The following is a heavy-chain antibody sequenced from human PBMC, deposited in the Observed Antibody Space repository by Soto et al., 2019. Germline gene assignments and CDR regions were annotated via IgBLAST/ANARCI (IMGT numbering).Heavy chain of an antibody. Sequence: PGGSLRLSCAASGFTVSSNYMGWVRQAPGMGLEWVSGIYSTGSTKYADSVRGRFTISRDNSKNTMYLQMDSLRAEDTAIYYCARELESYGLPMDVWGQGTTVTVSS. CDR2: IYSTGST. CDR3: ARELESYGLPMDV. CDR1: GFTVSSNY. V-gene: IGHV3-53*01. D-gene: IGHD5-18*01. J-gene: IGHJ6*02.